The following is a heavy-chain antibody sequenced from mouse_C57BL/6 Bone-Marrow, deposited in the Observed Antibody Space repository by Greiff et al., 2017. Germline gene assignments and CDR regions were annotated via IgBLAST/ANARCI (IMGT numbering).Heavy chain of an antibody. CDR1: GYTFTDYY. V-gene: IGHV1-19*01. J-gene: IGHJ3*01. CDR2: INPYNGGT. Sequence: EVQLQQSGPVLVKPGASVKMSCKASGYTFTDYYMNWVKQSHGKSLEWIGVINPYNGGTSYNQKFKGKATLTVEKSSSTAYMELNSLTSEDSAIYYCARGRDGSSAWFAYWGQGTLVTVSA. CDR3: ARGRDGSSAWFAY. D-gene: IGHD1-1*01.